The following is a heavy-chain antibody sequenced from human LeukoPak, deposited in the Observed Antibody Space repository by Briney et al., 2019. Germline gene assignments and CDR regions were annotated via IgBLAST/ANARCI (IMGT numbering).Heavy chain of an antibody. J-gene: IGHJ3*02. CDR2: IYYSGST. CDR1: GGSISSYY. D-gene: IGHD6-19*01. CDR3: ARRRQWLVHDAFDI. V-gene: IGHV4-59*08. Sequence: PSETLSLTCTVSGGSISSYYWSWIRQPPGKGLEWIGYIYYSGSTNYNPSLKSRVTISVDTSKNQFSLKPSSVTAADTAVYYCARRRQWLVHDAFDIWGQGTMVTVSS.